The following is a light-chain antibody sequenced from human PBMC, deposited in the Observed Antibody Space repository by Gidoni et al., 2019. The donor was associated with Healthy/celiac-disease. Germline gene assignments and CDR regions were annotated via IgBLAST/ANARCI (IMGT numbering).Light chain of an antibody. J-gene: IGLJ1*01. Sequence: QPALTQPASVSGSPGQSITISCPGTSSNGGGYNYVSWYQQHPGKAPKLMIYDVSNRPSGVSNRFSGSKSGNTASLTISGLQAEDEADYYCSSYTSSSTLYVFGTGTKVTVL. V-gene: IGLV2-14*03. CDR3: SSYTSSSTLYV. CDR1: SSNGGGYNY. CDR2: DVS.